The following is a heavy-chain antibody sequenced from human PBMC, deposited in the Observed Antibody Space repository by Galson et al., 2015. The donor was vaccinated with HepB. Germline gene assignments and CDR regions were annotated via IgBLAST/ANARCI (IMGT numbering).Heavy chain of an antibody. Sequence: SLRLSCAASGFTFSSYAMNWVRQAPGKGLEWVSLISGSGVTTYYADSVKGRFTIPRDNSKNTLYLQMNSLRAEDTALYFWAKDFDSSGFYYDYLDYWGQGTLVAVSS. CDR1: GFTFSSYA. D-gene: IGHD3-22*01. CDR2: ISGSGVTT. J-gene: IGHJ4*02. V-gene: IGHV3-23*01. CDR3: AKDFDSSGFYYDYLDY.